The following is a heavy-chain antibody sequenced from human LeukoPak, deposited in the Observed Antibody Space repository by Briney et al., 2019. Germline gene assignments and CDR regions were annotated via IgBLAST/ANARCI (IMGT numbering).Heavy chain of an antibody. V-gene: IGHV3-30*18. Sequence: GGSLRLSCAASGFTFSSYGLHRVRQAPGKGLEWVAVISYDGSNKYYADCVKGLFTISRDNSKNTLYLQMTSLRVEDTAVYYCAKDQTWGIEVVPAAMRRGIFDYWGQGTRVAVSS. D-gene: IGHD2-2*01. CDR2: ISYDGSNK. J-gene: IGHJ4*02. CDR3: AKDQTWGIEVVPAAMRRGIFDY. CDR1: GFTFSSYG.